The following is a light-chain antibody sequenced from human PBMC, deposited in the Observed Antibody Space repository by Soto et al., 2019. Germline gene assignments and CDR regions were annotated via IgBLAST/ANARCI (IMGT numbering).Light chain of an antibody. Sequence: DIQVTQSPSSVSASVGDRVTITCRTSQGLVNWLAWYQQKPGKAPKLLIYAASNSQSGVPSRFSGSGSGTDFTLTISSLQPEDFATYYCQQTSSFPLTFGRGTKVEIK. CDR2: AAS. CDR1: QGLVNW. V-gene: IGKV1-12*01. J-gene: IGKJ4*01. CDR3: QQTSSFPLT.